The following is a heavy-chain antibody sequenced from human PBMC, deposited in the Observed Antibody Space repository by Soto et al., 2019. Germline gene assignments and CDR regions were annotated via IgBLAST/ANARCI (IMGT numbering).Heavy chain of an antibody. Sequence: GGSLRLSCVASGFSFRSYSMIWVRQAPGRGLEWVSSISYTGRNTHYADSVKGRFTISRDDAEKSLYLDMNSLRADDTAVYYCARILEPHYFDSWGQGTLVTVSS. CDR3: ARILEPHYFDS. D-gene: IGHD3-3*02. V-gene: IGHV3-21*01. J-gene: IGHJ4*02. CDR2: ISYTGRNT. CDR1: GFSFRSYS.